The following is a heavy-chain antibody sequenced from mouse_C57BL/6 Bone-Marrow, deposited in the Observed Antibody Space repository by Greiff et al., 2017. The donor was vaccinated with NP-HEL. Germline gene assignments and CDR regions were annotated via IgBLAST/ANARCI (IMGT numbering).Heavy chain of an antibody. V-gene: IGHV1-81*01. CDR3: ARSLYYGNYVGYWYFEV. D-gene: IGHD2-1*01. CDR1: GYTFTSYG. Sequence: QVQLQQSGAELARPGASVKLSCKASGYTFTSYGISWVKQRTGQGLEWIGEIYPRSGNTYYNEKFKGKATLTADKSSSTAYMELRSLTSEDSAVYFCARSLYYGNYVGYWYFEVWGTGTTVTVSS. J-gene: IGHJ1*03. CDR2: IYPRSGNT.